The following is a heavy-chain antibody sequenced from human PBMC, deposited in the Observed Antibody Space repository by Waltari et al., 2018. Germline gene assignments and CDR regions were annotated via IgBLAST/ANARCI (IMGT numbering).Heavy chain of an antibody. D-gene: IGHD5-12*01. CDR1: GYTFTGYY. J-gene: IGHJ3*02. Sequence: QVQLVQSGAEVKTPGASVQVSCKASGYTFTGYYMPCVRPAPGQVLELMGRINPNRGGTNYAQKFQGRVTMTRDTSISTAYMELSRLRSDDTAVYYCARERDGYNPDAFDIWGQGTMVTVSS. CDR2: INPNRGGT. CDR3: ARERDGYNPDAFDI. V-gene: IGHV1-2*06.